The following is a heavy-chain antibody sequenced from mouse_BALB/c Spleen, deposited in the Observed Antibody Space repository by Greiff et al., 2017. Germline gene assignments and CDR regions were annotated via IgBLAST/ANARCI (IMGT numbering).Heavy chain of an antibody. J-gene: IGHJ4*01. CDR2: INPSSGYT. D-gene: IGHD1-3*01. CDR1: GYTFTSYT. CDR3: AREWASYAMDY. Sequence: QVQLKESGAELARPGASVKMSCKASGYTFTSYTMHWVKQRPGQGLEWIGYINPSSGYTNYNQKFKDKATLTADKSSSTAYMQLSSLTSEDSAVYYCAREWASYAMDYWGQGTSVTVSS. V-gene: IGHV1-4*01.